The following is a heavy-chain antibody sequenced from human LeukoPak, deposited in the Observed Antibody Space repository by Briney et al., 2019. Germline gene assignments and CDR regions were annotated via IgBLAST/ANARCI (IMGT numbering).Heavy chain of an antibody. CDR2: ISSSGSTI. CDR1: GFTFSDYY. Sequence: GGSLRLSCAASGFTFSDYYMSWIRQAPGKGLEWVSYISSSGSTIYYADSVKGRFTISRDNAKNSLYLQMNSLRAEDTAVYYCARGRYSSSWSYYFDYWGQGTLVTVSS. J-gene: IGHJ4*02. D-gene: IGHD6-13*01. V-gene: IGHV3-11*01. CDR3: ARGRYSSSWSYYFDY.